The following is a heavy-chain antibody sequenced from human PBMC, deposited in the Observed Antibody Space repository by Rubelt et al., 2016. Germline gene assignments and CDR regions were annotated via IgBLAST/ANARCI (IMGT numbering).Heavy chain of an antibody. CDR1: GYTLTELS. D-gene: IGHD6-19*01. V-gene: IGHV1-18*01. CDR3: ARDMQSSGWYRWFDP. J-gene: IGHJ5*02. Sequence: KVSGYTLTELSMHWVRQAPGKGLEWMGRISAYNGNTNYAQKLQGRVTMTTDTSTSTAYMELRSLRSDDTAVYYCARDMQSSGWYRWFDPWGQGTLVTVSS. CDR2: ISAYNGNT.